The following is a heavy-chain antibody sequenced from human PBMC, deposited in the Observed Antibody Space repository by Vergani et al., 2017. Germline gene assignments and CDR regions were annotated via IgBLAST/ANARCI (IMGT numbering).Heavy chain of an antibody. Sequence: EVQLLESGGGLVQPGGSLRLSCAASGFTFSSYAMSWVRQAPGKGLEWVSSISSSSSYIYYADSVKGRFTISRDNAKNSLYLQMNSLRAEDTAVYYCARETYCSSTSCFDYWGQGTLVTVSS. CDR3: ARETYCSSTSCFDY. V-gene: IGHV3-21*01. J-gene: IGHJ4*02. CDR1: GFTFSSYA. CDR2: ISSSSSYI. D-gene: IGHD2-2*01.